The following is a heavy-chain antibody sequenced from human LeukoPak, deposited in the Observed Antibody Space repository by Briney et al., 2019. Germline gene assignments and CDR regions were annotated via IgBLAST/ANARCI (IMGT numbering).Heavy chain of an antibody. J-gene: IGHJ6*03. Sequence: ASVKVSCTASGYSFTNFDINWVRQATGQGLEWMGWMNPNSGNKGYAQKFQGRVTMTMNTSITTAYVELSSLRSEDTAVYYCARGPQWRGDYYYMDVWGRGTTVTVSS. CDR3: ARGPQWRGDYYYMDV. D-gene: IGHD6-19*01. V-gene: IGHV1-8*01. CDR2: MNPNSGNK. CDR1: GYSFTNFD.